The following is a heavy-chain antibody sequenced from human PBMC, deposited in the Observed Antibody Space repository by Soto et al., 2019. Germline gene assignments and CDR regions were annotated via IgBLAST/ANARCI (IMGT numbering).Heavy chain of an antibody. J-gene: IGHJ6*02. V-gene: IGHV5-51*01. CDR1: GYSFSNFF. D-gene: IGHD2-15*01. CDR3: ARLAYCSGGSCYRYYYYGMDV. CDR2: IYPGDSDT. Sequence: GESLKISCKGSGYSFSNFFIHWLRQMPGKGLEWMGIIYPGDSDTRYSPSFQGQVTISADKSISTAYLQWSSLKASDTAMYYCARLAYCSGGSCYRYYYYGMDVWGQGTTVTVSS.